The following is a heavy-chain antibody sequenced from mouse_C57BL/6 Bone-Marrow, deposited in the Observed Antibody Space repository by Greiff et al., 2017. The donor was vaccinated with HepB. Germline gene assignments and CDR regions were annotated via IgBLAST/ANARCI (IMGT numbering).Heavy chain of an antibody. CDR3: ATHLLLRGYAMDY. CDR1: GYTFTSYW. V-gene: IGHV1-55*01. J-gene: IGHJ4*01. D-gene: IGHD1-1*01. CDR2: IYPGSGST. Sequence: QVQLKQSGAELVKPGASVKMSCKASGYTFTSYWITWVKQRPGQGLEWIGDIYPGSGSTNYNEKFKSKATLTVDTSSSTAYMQLSSLTSEDSAVYYCATHLLLRGYAMDYWGQGTSVTVSS.